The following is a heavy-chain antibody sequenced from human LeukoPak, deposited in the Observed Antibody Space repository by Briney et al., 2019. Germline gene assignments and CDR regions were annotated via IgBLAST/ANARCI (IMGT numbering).Heavy chain of an antibody. D-gene: IGHD3-10*02. Sequence: GGSLRLSCTVSGFTVSTNSMSWVRQAPGKGLEWVSYISSSGSTIYYADSVKGRFTISRDNAKNSLYLQMNSLRAEDTAVYYCAELGITMIGGVWGKGTTVTISS. CDR2: ISSSGSTI. CDR1: GFTVSTNS. J-gene: IGHJ6*04. CDR3: AELGITMIGGV. V-gene: IGHV3-11*04.